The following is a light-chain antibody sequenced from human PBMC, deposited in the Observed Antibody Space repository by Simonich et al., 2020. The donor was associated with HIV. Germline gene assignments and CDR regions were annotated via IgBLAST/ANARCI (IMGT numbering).Light chain of an antibody. CDR2: NVN. V-gene: IGLV2-14*01. CDR1: SSDVGGYNY. CDR3: NSYTSSGSWV. J-gene: IGLJ3*02. Sequence: QSALTQPASVSGSPGQSITISCPGTSSDVGGYNYVSWFQQPPGKAPKLMIFNVNKRPSGVSNRFSGSKSGNTASLTISGLQADDEADYYCNSYTSSGSWVFGGGTKLTVL.